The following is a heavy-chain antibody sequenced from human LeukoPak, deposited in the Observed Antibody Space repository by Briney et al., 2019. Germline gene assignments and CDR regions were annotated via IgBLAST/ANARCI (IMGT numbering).Heavy chain of an antibody. CDR1: GFTFSSYW. Sequence: GGSLRLSCAASGFTFSSYWMSWVRQAPGKGLEWVANIKQDGSEKYYVDSVKGRFTISRDNAKNSLYLQMNSLRAEDTAVYYCARAPVTPSLYYYYMDVWGKGTTVTVSS. V-gene: IGHV3-7*01. CDR3: ARAPVTPSLYYYYMDV. CDR2: IKQDGSEK. D-gene: IGHD4-23*01. J-gene: IGHJ6*03.